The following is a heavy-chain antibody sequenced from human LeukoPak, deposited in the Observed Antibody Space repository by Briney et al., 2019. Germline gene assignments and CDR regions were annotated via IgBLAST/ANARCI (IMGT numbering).Heavy chain of an antibody. CDR1: GFTFSSCA. CDR3: AKDQSRVGASDPFDY. CDR2: ISGSGATT. D-gene: IGHD1-26*01. V-gene: IGHV3-23*01. Sequence: GGCLRLSCAASGFTFSSCAMTWVRQAPGKGLEWVSSISGSGATTYYADSVKGRFTISRDNSNNTVYLQMNSLRAEDTAVYYCAKDQSRVGASDPFDYWGQGMQVGASS. J-gene: IGHJ4*02.